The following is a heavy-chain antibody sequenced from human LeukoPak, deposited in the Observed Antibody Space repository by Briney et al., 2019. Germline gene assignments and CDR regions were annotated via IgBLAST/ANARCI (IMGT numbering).Heavy chain of an antibody. CDR1: GYTFTSYG. V-gene: IGHV1-18*01. CDR3: ARADVDTAMVPPLY. Sequence: ASVKVSCKASGYTFTSYGISWVRQAPGQGLEWMGWISAYNGNTNYAQKLQGRVTMTTDTSTSTAYMELRSLRSDDTAVYYCARADVDTAMVPPLYWGQGTLVTVSS. J-gene: IGHJ4*02. CDR2: ISAYNGNT. D-gene: IGHD5-18*01.